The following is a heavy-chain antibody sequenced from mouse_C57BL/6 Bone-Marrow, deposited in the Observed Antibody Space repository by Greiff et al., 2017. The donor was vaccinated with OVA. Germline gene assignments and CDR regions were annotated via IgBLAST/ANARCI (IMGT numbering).Heavy chain of an antibody. CDR3: EKVGITSGY. CDR2: INPNNGGT. CDR1: GYTFTDYN. J-gene: IGHJ2*01. Sequence: VQLQQSGPELVKPGASVKMSCKASGYTFTDYNMHWVKQSHGKSLEWIGYINPNNGGTSYNQKFKGKATLTVNKSSSTAYMELRSLTSEDSAVYYGEKVGITSGYWGQGTTLTVSS. V-gene: IGHV1-22*01. D-gene: IGHD1-1*01.